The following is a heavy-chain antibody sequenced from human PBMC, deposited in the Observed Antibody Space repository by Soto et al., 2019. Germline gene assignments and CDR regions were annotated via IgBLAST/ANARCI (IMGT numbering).Heavy chain of an antibody. CDR2: IYYSGGT. J-gene: IGHJ4*02. D-gene: IGHD6-13*01. CDR3: ATGYRQSGYSRSCVVYY. CDR1: AGSINSGGYY. V-gene: IGHV4-31*03. Sequence: QVQLRESGPGLVKPSQTLSLPCTVSAGSINSGGYYWTWLRQHPGKGLEWIGYIYYSGGTYYTPFLRSGVILPAVTSENHFSVKPVSVIDAHTAVYFCATGYRQSGYSRSCVVYYWCQPTLFNGPS.